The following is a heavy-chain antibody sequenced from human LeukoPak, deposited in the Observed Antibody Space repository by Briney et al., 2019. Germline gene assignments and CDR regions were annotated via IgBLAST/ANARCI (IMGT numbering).Heavy chain of an antibody. D-gene: IGHD6-19*01. V-gene: IGHV3-7*01. Sequence: GSLRLSCAASGFTFSSHWMIWVRLAPGKGLEWVATIKRDGTEELYLDSVKGRFTISRDNARNSLSLQMSSLRVDDTAVYYCVKGAGWLADCWGPGILVIVSP. CDR2: IKRDGTEE. CDR3: VKGAGWLADC. CDR1: GFTFSSHW. J-gene: IGHJ4*02.